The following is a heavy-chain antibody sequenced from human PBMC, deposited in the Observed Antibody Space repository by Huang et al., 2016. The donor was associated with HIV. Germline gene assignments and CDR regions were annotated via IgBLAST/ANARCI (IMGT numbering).Heavy chain of an antibody. J-gene: IGHJ3*02. V-gene: IGHV3-30*04. CDR3: ARAKDTWDAYDI. D-gene: IGHD5-18*01. CDR2: KSNDGRNN. Sequence: QVQLVESGGGVVQPGRSLRLSCAASGFPFNNHAMHWVRQAPGKGLDWVAVKSNDGRNNYYADSVKGRFTISRDSSKSTLFLHMTSLRTEDTAVYYCARAKDTWDAYDIWGQGTMVIVSS. CDR1: GFPFNNHA.